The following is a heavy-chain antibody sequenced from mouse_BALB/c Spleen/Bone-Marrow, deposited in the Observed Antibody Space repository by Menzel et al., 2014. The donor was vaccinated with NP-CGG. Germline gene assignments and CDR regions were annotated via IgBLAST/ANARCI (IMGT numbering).Heavy chain of an antibody. V-gene: IGHV2-6-7*01. CDR3: ARALYDYDDLYCAMDY. J-gene: IGHJ4*01. D-gene: IGHD2-4*01. CDR1: GFSLTGYG. CDR2: IWGDGST. Sequence: VKLVESGPGLVAPSQSLSITCTVSGFSLTGYGVNWVRQPPGKGLEWLGMIWGDGSTDYNSALKSRLSISKDSSKSQVFLKMNSLQTDDTARYYCARALYDYDDLYCAMDYWGQGTSVTVSS.